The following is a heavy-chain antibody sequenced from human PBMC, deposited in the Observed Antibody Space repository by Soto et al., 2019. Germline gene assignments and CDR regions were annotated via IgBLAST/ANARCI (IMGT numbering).Heavy chain of an antibody. CDR1: GFTFSNAW. Sequence: GGSLRLSCAASGFTFSNAWMSWVRQAPGKGLEWVGRIKSKTDGGTTDYAAPVKGRFTISRDDSKNTLYLQMNSLKTEDTAVYYCTTRYYDILTGYWRDDYWGQGTLVTVSS. CDR2: IKSKTDGGTT. D-gene: IGHD3-9*01. V-gene: IGHV3-15*01. J-gene: IGHJ4*02. CDR3: TTRYYDILTGYWRDDY.